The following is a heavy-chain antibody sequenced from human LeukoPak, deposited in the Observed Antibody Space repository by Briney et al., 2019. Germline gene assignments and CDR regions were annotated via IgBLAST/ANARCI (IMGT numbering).Heavy chain of an antibody. CDR2: IKSKTGGGTI. V-gene: IGHV3-15*01. CDR1: GFTFNNAW. CDR3: ITGRY. J-gene: IGHJ4*02. Sequence: GGSLRLSCAASGFTFNNAWLNWVRQAPGKGLEWVGRIKSKTGGGTIEYAAPVKSRFTISRDDSKNTLDLQMNSLKTEDTAVYYCITGRYWGQGTLVTVSS.